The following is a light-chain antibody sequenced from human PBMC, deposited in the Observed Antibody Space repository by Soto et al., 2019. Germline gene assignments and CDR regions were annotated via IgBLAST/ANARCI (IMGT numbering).Light chain of an antibody. Sequence: QSVLTQPPSASGSPGQSVTISCTGTSSDVGGYNYVSWYQQHPGKAPKLMIFEVSERPSGVPDRFSGSKSGNTASLTVSGLQAEDEADYYCSSYAGSDHFVFFGGGTKLTVL. V-gene: IGLV2-8*01. CDR2: EVS. J-gene: IGLJ2*01. CDR1: SSDVGGYNY. CDR3: SSYAGSDHFVF.